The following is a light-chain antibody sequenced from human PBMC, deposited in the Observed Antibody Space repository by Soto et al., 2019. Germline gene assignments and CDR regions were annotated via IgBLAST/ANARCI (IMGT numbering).Light chain of an antibody. CDR3: QQHHTWPPWT. CDR1: QTVSNN. Sequence: EIVMTQSPATLSVSPGARATLSCRASQTVSNNLAWYQQRPGQAPRLLIYGASTRATGIPARFSGSWSGTEFTLTISSLQSEDFAVYYCQQHHTWPPWTFGQGTKVEIK. CDR2: GAS. J-gene: IGKJ1*01. V-gene: IGKV3-15*01.